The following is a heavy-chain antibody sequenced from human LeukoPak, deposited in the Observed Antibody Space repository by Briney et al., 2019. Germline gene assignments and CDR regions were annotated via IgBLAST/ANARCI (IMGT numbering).Heavy chain of an antibody. CDR1: GGTFSSYA. CDR2: IIPIFGTA. V-gene: IGHV1-69*05. J-gene: IGHJ2*01. Sequence: ASVKVSCKASGGTFSSYAISWVRQAPGQGLEWMGGIIPIFGTANYAQKFQGRVTITTDESTSTAYMELSSLRSEDTAVYYCARAGITMIVASWYFDLWGQGTLVTVSS. CDR3: ARAGITMIVASWYFDL. D-gene: IGHD3-22*01.